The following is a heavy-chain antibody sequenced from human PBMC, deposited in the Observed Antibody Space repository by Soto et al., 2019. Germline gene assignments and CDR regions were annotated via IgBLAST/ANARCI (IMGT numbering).Heavy chain of an antibody. CDR3: ARLRRGSSGYHDAFDI. J-gene: IGHJ3*02. CDR1: GGTFSSYA. CDR2: IIPIFGTA. D-gene: IGHD3-22*01. Sequence: SVKVSCKASGGTFSSYAISWVRQAPGQGLEWMGGIIPIFGTANYAQKFQGRVTITADESTGTAYMELSSLRSEDTAVYYCARLRRGSSGYHDAFDIWGQGTMVTVSS. V-gene: IGHV1-69*13.